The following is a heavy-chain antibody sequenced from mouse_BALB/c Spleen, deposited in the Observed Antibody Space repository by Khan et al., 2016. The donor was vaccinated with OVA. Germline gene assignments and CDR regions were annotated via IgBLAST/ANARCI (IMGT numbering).Heavy chain of an antibody. CDR3: ARSTYRYAFVY. CDR1: GDSITSGY. CDR2: IIYTGYT. Sequence: EVQLQESGPSLVKPSQTLSLTCSVTGDSITSGYWNWIRKFPENKLEYMGYIIYTGYTYYNPSLHSRISITRHTSTYQSYLQLNSVTDEDTSTYYCARSTYRYAFVYWGQGTLVTVSA. V-gene: IGHV3-8*02. J-gene: IGHJ3*01. D-gene: IGHD2-12*01.